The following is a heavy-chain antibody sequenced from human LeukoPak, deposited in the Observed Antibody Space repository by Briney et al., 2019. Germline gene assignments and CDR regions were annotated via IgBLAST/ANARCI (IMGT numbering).Heavy chain of an antibody. CDR1: GGSFSGYY. Sequence: SETLSLTCAVYGGSFSGYYWSWIRQPPGKGLEWIGYIYYSGSTNYNPSLKSRVTISVDTSKNQFSLKLSSVTAADTAVYYCARRELFNGAFDIWGQGTMVTVSS. CDR3: ARRELFNGAFDI. V-gene: IGHV4-59*01. CDR2: IYYSGST. D-gene: IGHD1-26*01. J-gene: IGHJ3*02.